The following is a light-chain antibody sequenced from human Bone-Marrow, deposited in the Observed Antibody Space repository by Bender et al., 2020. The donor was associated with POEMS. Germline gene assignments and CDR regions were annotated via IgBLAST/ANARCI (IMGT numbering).Light chain of an antibody. V-gene: IGLV3-25*03. J-gene: IGLJ2*01. CDR3: QTADSSGIVV. CDR2: KDS. Sequence: SYELTQPPSVSVSPGQTARITCSGDALPKQHAFLYQQKPGQAPVLVIFKDSERPSGIPERFSGSSSRTTVTLTISGVQAEDESVFYCQTADSSGIVVFGGGTKLTVL. CDR1: ALPKQH.